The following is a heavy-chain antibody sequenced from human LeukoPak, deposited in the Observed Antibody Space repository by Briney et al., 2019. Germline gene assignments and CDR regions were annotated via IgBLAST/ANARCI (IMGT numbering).Heavy chain of an antibody. V-gene: IGHV3-49*04. CDR3: TRGPYNNYVNLDY. D-gene: IGHD4-11*01. CDR2: IRSKAFGGTT. CDR1: GFTFGDYA. Sequence: GWSLRLSCTASGFTFGDYAMSWVRQAPGKGLEWVGFIRSKAFGGTTEYAASVKGRFTISRDDSKYIAHLQMNSLKSEDTAVYYCTRGPYNNYVNLDYWGQGALVTVSS. J-gene: IGHJ4*02.